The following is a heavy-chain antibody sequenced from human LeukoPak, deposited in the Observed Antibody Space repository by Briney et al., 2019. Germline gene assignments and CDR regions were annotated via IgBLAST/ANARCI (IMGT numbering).Heavy chain of an antibody. J-gene: IGHJ4*02. V-gene: IGHV4-34*01. Sequence: SETLSLTCAVYGGSFSGYYWSWIRQPPGKGLEWIGEINHSGSTNYNPSLKSRVTISVDTSKNQFSLKLSSVTAADTAVYYCARRQSGGYFDYWGQGTLVTVSS. CDR2: INHSGST. D-gene: IGHD1-26*01. CDR3: ARRQSGGYFDY. CDR1: GGSFSGYY.